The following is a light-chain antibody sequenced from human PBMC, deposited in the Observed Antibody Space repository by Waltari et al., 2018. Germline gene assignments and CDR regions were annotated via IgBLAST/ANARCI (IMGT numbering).Light chain of an antibody. V-gene: IGLV1-44*01. J-gene: IGLJ3*02. Sequence: QSVLTQPPAASGTPGQRVTISCSGNSSNHGRHAGNWYHQLPGTAPNLLIYSNYQRPSGVPDRFSGSRSGTSASLAISGLQSEDEADYYCAAWDDGLSGRSWVFGGGTKLTVL. CDR2: SNY. CDR1: SSNHGRHA. CDR3: AAWDDGLSGRSWV.